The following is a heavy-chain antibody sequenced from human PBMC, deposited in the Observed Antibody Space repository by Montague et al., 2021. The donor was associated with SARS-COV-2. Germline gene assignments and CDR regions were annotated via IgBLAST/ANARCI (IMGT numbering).Heavy chain of an antibody. CDR1: GGSFSGYY. CDR3: SRSRYIDWPPRYYFDY. Sequence: SETLSLTCAVYGGSFSGYYWSWIRQPPGKGLEWIGKINHSRSTNYNPSLKSRITIPVYTSKNQFSLQLSSVTAADTAVYYCSRSRYIDWPPRYYFDYWGQGTLVTVSS. D-gene: IGHD3-9*01. J-gene: IGHJ4*02. V-gene: IGHV4-34*01. CDR2: INHSRST.